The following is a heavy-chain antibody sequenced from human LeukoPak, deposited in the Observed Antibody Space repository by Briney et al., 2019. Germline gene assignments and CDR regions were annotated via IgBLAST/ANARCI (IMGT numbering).Heavy chain of an antibody. V-gene: IGHV4-39*01. CDR1: GGSISSSSYY. J-gene: IGHJ4*02. CDR3: ARRVSGYSSSWYGRYFDY. Sequence: SETLSLTCTVSGGSISSSSYYWGWIRQPPGKGLEWIGSISYSGSTYYNPSPKSRVTISVDTSKNQFSLKLSSVTAADTAVYYCARRVSGYSSSWYGRYFDYWGQGTLVTVSS. D-gene: IGHD6-13*01. CDR2: ISYSGST.